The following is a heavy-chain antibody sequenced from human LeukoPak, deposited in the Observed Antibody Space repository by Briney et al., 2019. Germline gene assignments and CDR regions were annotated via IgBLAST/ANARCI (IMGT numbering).Heavy chain of an antibody. D-gene: IGHD6-13*01. V-gene: IGHV6-1*01. J-gene: IGHJ5*02. CDR1: GDSVSSNSAA. CDR2: TYYRSKWYN. Sequence: SQTLSLTCAISGDSVSSNSAAWNWIRQSPSRGLGWLGRTYYRSKWYNGYAVSVKSRITINPDTSKNQFSLQLNSVTPEDTAVYYCARAGIAAAGEGWFDPWGQGTLVTVSS. CDR3: ARAGIAAAGEGWFDP.